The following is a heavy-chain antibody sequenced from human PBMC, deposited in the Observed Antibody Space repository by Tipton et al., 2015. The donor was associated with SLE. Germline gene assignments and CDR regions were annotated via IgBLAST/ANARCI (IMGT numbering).Heavy chain of an antibody. CDR3: AGSSWASHFDY. J-gene: IGHJ4*02. CDR1: GGPISSSSYY. D-gene: IGHD6-13*01. Sequence: LRLSCTVSGGPISSSSYYWGWIRQPPGKGLEWIGSIYYSGSTYYNPSLKSRVTISVDTSKNQFSLKLSSVTAADTAVYYCAGSSWASHFDYWGQGTLVTVSS. CDR2: IYYSGST. V-gene: IGHV4-39*07.